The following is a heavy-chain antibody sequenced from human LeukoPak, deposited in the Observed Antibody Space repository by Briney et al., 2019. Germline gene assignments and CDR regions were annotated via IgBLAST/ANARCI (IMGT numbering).Heavy chain of an antibody. D-gene: IGHD2-2*01. V-gene: IGHV4-4*07. CDR1: GFTVSSNY. CDR2: IYTSGST. CDR3: ARENPGYCSSTSCLIYFDY. Sequence: GSLRLSCAASGFTVSSNYMSWVRQAPGKGLEWIGRIYTSGSTNCNPSLKSRVTMSVDTSKNQFSLKLSSVTAADTAVYYCARENPGYCSSTSCLIYFDYWGQGTLVTVSS. J-gene: IGHJ4*02.